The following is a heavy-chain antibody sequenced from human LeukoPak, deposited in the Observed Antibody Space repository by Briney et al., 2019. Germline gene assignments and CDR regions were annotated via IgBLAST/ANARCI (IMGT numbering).Heavy chain of an antibody. D-gene: IGHD3-3*01. J-gene: IGHJ6*03. V-gene: IGHV1-8*01. CDR3: ARGSRSSVTIFGVVTGLYYYYMDV. CDR2: MNPKSGNT. Sequence: ASVKVSCKASGYTFTSYDINWVRQATGQGLEWMGWMNPKSGNTGYAQKFQGRVTMTRNTSISTAYMELSSLRSEDTAVYYCARGSRSSVTIFGVVTGLYYYYMDVWGKGTTVTVSS. CDR1: GYTFTSYD.